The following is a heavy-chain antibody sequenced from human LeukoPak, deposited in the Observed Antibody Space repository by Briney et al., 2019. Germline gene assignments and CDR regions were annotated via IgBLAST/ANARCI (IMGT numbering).Heavy chain of an antibody. CDR2: IYYSGST. J-gene: IGHJ4*02. CDR3: ARNGDYYDSSGDRLDSSNFDY. V-gene: IGHV4-59*01. D-gene: IGHD3-22*01. CDR1: GGSISSYY. Sequence: SETLSLTCTVSGGSISSYYWSWIRQPPGKGLEWIGDIYYSGSTNYNPSLKSRVTISVDTSKNQFSLKLSSVTAADTAVYYCARNGDYYDSSGDRLDSSNFDYWGQGTLVTVSS.